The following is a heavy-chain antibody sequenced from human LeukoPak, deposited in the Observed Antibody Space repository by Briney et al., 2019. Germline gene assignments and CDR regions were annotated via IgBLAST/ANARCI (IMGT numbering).Heavy chain of an antibody. CDR1: GYTFTGYY. Sequence: ASVKVSCKASGYTFTGYYMHWVRQAPGQGLEWVGWINPNSGGTNFADTFQGRVTVTRDTSSSTAYMELSRLRFDDTAVYYCTRAPDMGAFGIWGQGTMVAVSS. D-gene: IGHD2-15*01. CDR2: INPNSGGT. J-gene: IGHJ3*02. V-gene: IGHV1-2*02. CDR3: TRAPDMGAFGI.